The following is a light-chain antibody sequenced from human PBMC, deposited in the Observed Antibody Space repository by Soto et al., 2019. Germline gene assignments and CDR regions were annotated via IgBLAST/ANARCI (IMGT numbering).Light chain of an antibody. Sequence: DIVLTQSPCSLSPSPGGRATLSCRASQNIGDTYLAWYQQKPGQAPRLLIYGASTRATGIPARFSGSGSGTEFTLTISSLQSEDFAVYYCQQYNYWFPITFGQGTRLENK. V-gene: IGKV3-15*01. CDR3: QQYNYWFPIT. CDR2: GAS. CDR1: QNIGDTY. J-gene: IGKJ5*01.